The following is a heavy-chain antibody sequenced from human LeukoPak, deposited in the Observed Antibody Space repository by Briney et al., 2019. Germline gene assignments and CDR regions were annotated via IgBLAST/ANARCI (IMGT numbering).Heavy chain of an antibody. CDR1: GFTFSSYD. Sequence: PGGSLRLSCAASGFTFSSYDMHWVRQATGKGLEWVSAIGTAGDTYYPGSVKGRFTISRENAKNSLYLQMNSLRAGGTAVYYCARGKDTAMGRGYYYYYMDVWGKGTTVTVSS. V-gene: IGHV3-13*01. J-gene: IGHJ6*03. CDR3: ARGKDTAMGRGYYYYYMDV. CDR2: IGTAGDT. D-gene: IGHD5-18*01.